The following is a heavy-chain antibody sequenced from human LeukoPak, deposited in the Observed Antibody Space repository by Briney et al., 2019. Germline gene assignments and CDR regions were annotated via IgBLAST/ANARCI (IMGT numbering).Heavy chain of an antibody. CDR1: GYTFTGYD. D-gene: IGHD6-13*01. CDR3: AMTIAAAGTFDY. CDR2: LNPNSGGT. Sequence: ASLRVSCTASGYTFTGYDMNWVRQAPGQGLEWMGWLNPNSGGTNYAQKFQGRVTITRDTSTSTAYLELSRLRSDDTAVSYCAMTIAAAGTFDYWGQGTLVTVSS. V-gene: IGHV1-2*02. J-gene: IGHJ4*02.